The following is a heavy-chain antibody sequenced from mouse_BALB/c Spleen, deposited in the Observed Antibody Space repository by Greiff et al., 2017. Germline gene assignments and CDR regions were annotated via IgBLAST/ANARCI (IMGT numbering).Heavy chain of an antibody. V-gene: IGHV1-5*01. Sequence: EVQLQESGAELAKPGASVKMSCKASGYTFTSYWMHWVKQRPGQGLEWIGAIYPGNSDTSYNQKFKGKAKLTAVTSASTAYMELSSLTNEDSAVYYCTSPVYYYGSKEGFAYWGQGTLVTVSA. CDR1: GYTFTSYW. D-gene: IGHD1-1*01. CDR3: TSPVYYYGSKEGFAY. J-gene: IGHJ3*01. CDR2: IYPGNSDT.